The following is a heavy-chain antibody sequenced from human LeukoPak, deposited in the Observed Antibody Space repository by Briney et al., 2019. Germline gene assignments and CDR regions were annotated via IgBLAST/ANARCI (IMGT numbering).Heavy chain of an antibody. CDR3: ATGYSSSWYSYYYYYGMDV. CDR1: GFTFSSYA. J-gene: IGHJ6*02. V-gene: IGHV3-23*01. Sequence: RPGGSLRLSCAASGFTFSSYAMSWVRQAPGKGLEWVSAISGSGGSTYYADSVKGRFTISRDNPKNTLYLQMNSLRAEDTAVYYCATGYSSSWYSYYYYYGMDVWGQGTTVTVSS. CDR2: ISGSGGST. D-gene: IGHD6-13*01.